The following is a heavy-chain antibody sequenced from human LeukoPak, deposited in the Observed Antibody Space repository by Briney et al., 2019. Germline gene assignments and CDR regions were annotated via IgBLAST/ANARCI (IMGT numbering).Heavy chain of an antibody. D-gene: IGHD3-22*01. Sequence: GGSLRLSCAASGFTFSSYWMSWVRQAPGKGLEWVANIKQDGSEKFYVDSVKGRFTISRDNAKNSLYLQMNSLRAEDTAVYFCGRDYYGSTGPLTYWGQGALVTVSS. J-gene: IGHJ4*02. CDR3: GRDYYGSTGPLTY. V-gene: IGHV3-7*01. CDR1: GFTFSSYW. CDR2: IKQDGSEK.